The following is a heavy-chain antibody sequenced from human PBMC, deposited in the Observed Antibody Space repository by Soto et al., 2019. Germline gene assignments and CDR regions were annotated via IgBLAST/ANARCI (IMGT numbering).Heavy chain of an antibody. CDR1: EFTFANAW. CDR2: IKSKADGGTT. Sequence: PGGFLRLSCAASEFTFANAWISWVRQAPGKGLEWVGRIKSKADGGTTDYAAPVKGRFTISRDESQNTLYLQMNSLKTEDTAVYYCTSLYYGHWGQGTLVTVS. CDR3: TSLYYGH. V-gene: IGHV3-15*01. D-gene: IGHD4-17*01. J-gene: IGHJ4*02.